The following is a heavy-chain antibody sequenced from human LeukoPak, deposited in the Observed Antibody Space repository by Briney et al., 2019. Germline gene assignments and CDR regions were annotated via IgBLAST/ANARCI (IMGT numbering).Heavy chain of an antibody. D-gene: IGHD6-13*01. CDR1: GYTFTSYG. CDR3: ARVIGSSSWYGLGYFDY. Sequence: GASVKVSCKASGYTFTSYGISWVRQAPGQGLEWMGWISAYNGNTNYAQKLQGRVTITADKSTSTAYMELSSLRSEDTAVYYCARVIGSSSWYGLGYFDYWGQGTLVTVSS. J-gene: IGHJ4*02. V-gene: IGHV1-18*01. CDR2: ISAYNGNT.